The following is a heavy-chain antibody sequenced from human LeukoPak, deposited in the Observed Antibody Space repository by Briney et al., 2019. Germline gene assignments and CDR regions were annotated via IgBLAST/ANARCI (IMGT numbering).Heavy chain of an antibody. CDR2: IYPGDSDT. CDR1: GYSFSSYW. CDR3: VRPVNYGAHGDY. D-gene: IGHD4-17*01. V-gene: IGHV5-51*01. J-gene: IGHJ4*02. Sequence: GESLKIFCKGSGYSFSSYWIGWVRQMPGKGLEWMGIIYPGDSDTRYSPSFQGQVTISADKSISTAYLQWSSLRASDTAMYYCVRPVNYGAHGDYWGQGTLVTVSS.